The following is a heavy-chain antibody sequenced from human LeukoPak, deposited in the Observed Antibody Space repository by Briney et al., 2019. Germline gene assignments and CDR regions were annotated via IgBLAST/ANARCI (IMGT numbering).Heavy chain of an antibody. Sequence: ASVKVSCKASGYTLTSYDINWVRQATGQGLEWMGWMNPNSGNTGYAQKSQGRVTMTRNTTISTAYMELSSLRSEDTAGYYCARETPGYCSSTSCYRHDYWGQGNLVTVSS. V-gene: IGHV1-8*01. J-gene: IGHJ4*02. D-gene: IGHD2-2*01. CDR1: GYTLTSYD. CDR2: MNPNSGNT. CDR3: ARETPGYCSSTSCYRHDY.